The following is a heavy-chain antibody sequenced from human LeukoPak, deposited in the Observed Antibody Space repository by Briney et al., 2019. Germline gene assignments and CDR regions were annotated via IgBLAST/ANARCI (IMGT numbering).Heavy chain of an antibody. Sequence: SETLSLTCTVSGGSISSYYWSWIRQPAGKGLEWIGRIYTSGSTNHNPSLKSRVTMSVDTSKNQFSLKLSSVTAADTAVYYCARVGSSGYDSADPDYYYYGMDVWGQGTTVTVSS. D-gene: IGHD3-22*01. CDR2: IYTSGST. V-gene: IGHV4-4*07. CDR1: GGSISSYY. CDR3: ARVGSSGYDSADPDYYYYGMDV. J-gene: IGHJ6*02.